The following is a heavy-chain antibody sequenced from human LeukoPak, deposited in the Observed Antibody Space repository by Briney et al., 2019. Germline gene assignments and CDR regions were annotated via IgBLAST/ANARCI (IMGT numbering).Heavy chain of an antibody. V-gene: IGHV3-53*01. J-gene: IGHJ4*02. CDR1: GFTFSSYA. Sequence: GGSLRLSCAASGFTFSSYAMSWVRQAPGKGLEWVSVIYSGGSTYYADSVKGRFTISRDNSKNTLYLQMNSLRAEDTAVYYCARGDDFWSGYYSYWGQGTLVTVSS. D-gene: IGHD3-3*01. CDR3: ARGDDFWSGYYSY. CDR2: IYSGGST.